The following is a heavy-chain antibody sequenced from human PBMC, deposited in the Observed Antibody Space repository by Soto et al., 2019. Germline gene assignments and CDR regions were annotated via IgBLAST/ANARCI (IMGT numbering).Heavy chain of an antibody. CDR2: IYPGDSDT. J-gene: IGHJ6*02. CDR1: GYTFTDYW. CDR3: ARHINNFPFYYCAMYV. Sequence: GESLKISCKGSGYTFTDYWIGWVRQLPGKGLEWMGIIYPGDSDTRYSPSFQGHVTITVDKSTSTAYLQWNTLKASDTAMYYCARHINNFPFYYCAMYVLAQGSTVTVS. V-gene: IGHV5-51*01.